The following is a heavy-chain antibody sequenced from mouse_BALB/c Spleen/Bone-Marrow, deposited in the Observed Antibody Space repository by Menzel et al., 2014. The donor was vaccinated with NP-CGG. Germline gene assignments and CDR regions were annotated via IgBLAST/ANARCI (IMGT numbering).Heavy chain of an antibody. CDR3: ARGDYRYDGFAY. V-gene: IGHV1-54*01. J-gene: IGHJ3*01. CDR1: GYAFTNYL. Sequence: VHLQQSGAELVRPGTSVKVSCKASGYAFTNYLIDWVKQRPGQGLEWIGVINPGSGGTNYNEKFKGKATLTADKSSSTAYMQLSSPTSDDSAVYFCARGDYRYDGFAYWGQGTLVTVSA. CDR2: INPGSGGT. D-gene: IGHD2-14*01.